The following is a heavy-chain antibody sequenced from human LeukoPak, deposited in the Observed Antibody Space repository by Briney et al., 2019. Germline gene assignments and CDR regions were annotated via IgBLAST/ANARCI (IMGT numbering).Heavy chain of an antibody. CDR2: IRGSGTST. CDR3: ARDPNGDYIGAFYFQR. Sequence: GGSLRLSCVGSGFTFSNYAMMWVRQTQGKRLEWVSAIRGSGTSTFYADSVKGRFTIFRDNFKNTVYLQMNNLRADDSAVYYCARDPNGDYIGAFYFQRWGLGTQVTVSS. J-gene: IGHJ1*01. CDR1: GFTFSNYA. V-gene: IGHV3-23*01. D-gene: IGHD4-17*01.